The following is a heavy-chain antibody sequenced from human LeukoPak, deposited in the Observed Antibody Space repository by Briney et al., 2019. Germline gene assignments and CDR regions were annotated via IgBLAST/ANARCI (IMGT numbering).Heavy chain of an antibody. CDR3: AREIAVPHTTVDFDF. D-gene: IGHD4-23*01. V-gene: IGHV1-18*01. Sequence: ASVKVSCKASGYTFTNHGISWVRQAPGQGLEWMGWISAYNGNTNYAQKLQGRVTMTTDTSTSTAYMELRSLRSDAAAVYYCAREIAVPHTTVDFDFWGQGTLVTVSS. J-gene: IGHJ4*02. CDR2: ISAYNGNT. CDR1: GYTFTNHG.